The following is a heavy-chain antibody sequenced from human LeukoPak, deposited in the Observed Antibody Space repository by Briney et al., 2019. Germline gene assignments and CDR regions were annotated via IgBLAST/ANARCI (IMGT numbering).Heavy chain of an antibody. V-gene: IGHV3-11*01. Sequence: GGSLRLSCAASGFTFSDCYMSWIRQAPGKGLEWVSYISSSGSTIYYADSVKGRFTISRDNAKNSLYLQMNSLRAEDTAVYYCARDLMVRGVEAGYFDYWGQGTLVTVSS. CDR1: GFTFSDCY. J-gene: IGHJ4*02. D-gene: IGHD3-10*01. CDR3: ARDLMVRGVEAGYFDY. CDR2: ISSSGSTI.